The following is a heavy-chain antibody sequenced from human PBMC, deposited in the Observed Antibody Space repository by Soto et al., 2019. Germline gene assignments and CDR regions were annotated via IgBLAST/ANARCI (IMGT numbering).Heavy chain of an antibody. CDR2: IKPDGGGG. D-gene: IGHD1-7*01. CDR3: ARITSTGTTDCSFDY. CDR1: GFTFSRYW. V-gene: IGHV3-7*05. Sequence: GGSLRLSCGASGFTFSRYWMSWVRQAPGKGLEWVANIKPDGGGGYYVDSVRGRLTVSRDNAEKSLYLQMNSLRAEDTAVYYCARITSTGTTDCSFDYWGQGTLVTVSS. J-gene: IGHJ4*02.